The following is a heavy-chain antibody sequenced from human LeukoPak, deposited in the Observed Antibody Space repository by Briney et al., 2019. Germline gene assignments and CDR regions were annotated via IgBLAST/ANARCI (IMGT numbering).Heavy chain of an antibody. CDR1: GFTFSTYA. V-gene: IGHV3-23*01. J-gene: IGHJ4*02. D-gene: IGHD3-16*01. CDR2: ISESGSST. Sequence: PGESLRLSCVASGFTFSTYAMTWVRQAPGKGLEWVSSISESGSSTFYADSVKGQFTVSRDNSKNTLYLQMNSLRAEDTALYYCARDRLRGAAGYWGQGTLVTVSS. CDR3: ARDRLRGAAGY.